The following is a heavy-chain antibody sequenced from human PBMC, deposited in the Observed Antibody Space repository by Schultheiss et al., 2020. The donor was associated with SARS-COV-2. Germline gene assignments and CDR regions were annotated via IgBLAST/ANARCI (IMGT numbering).Heavy chain of an antibody. CDR2: ISGSGGST. CDR1: GFTFSSYA. Sequence: GVSLRLSCAASGFTFSSYAMSWVRQAPGKGLEWVLAISGSGGSTYYADSVKGRFTISRDNSENTLYLQMNSLRAEDTAVYYCTKAVVIALFDYWGQGTLVTGSS. D-gene: IGHD2-21*01. J-gene: IGHJ4*02. CDR3: TKAVVIALFDY. V-gene: IGHV3-23*01.